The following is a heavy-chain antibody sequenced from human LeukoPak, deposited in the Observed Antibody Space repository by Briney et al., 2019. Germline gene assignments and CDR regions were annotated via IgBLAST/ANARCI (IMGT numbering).Heavy chain of an antibody. CDR3: ARDSTAGY. V-gene: IGHV4-59*01. Sequence: SETLSLTCTVSGGSISSYYWSWIRQPPGKGLEWIGYIYYSGSTNYNPSLKSRVTLSVDTSKNQFSLKLNSVTAADAAVYYCARDSTAGYWGQGTLVTVSS. J-gene: IGHJ4*02. CDR1: GGSISSYY. CDR2: IYYSGST.